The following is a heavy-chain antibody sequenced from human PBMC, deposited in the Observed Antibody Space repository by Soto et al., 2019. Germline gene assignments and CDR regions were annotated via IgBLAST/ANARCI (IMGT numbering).Heavy chain of an antibody. J-gene: IGHJ6*02. CDR2: IYYSGST. D-gene: IGHD1-26*01. Sequence: QVQLQESVPGLVKPSETLSLTCTVSGGSISSYYWSWIRQPPGKGLEWIGYIYYSGSTNYNPSLKRRVTISVDTSKNQFSLKLSSVTAADTAVYFCARASVSYLGSYYYYGMDVWGQGTTVTVSS. CDR3: ARASVSYLGSYYYYGMDV. CDR1: GGSISSYY. V-gene: IGHV4-59*01.